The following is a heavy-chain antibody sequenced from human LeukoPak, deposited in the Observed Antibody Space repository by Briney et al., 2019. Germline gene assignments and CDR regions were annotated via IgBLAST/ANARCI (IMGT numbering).Heavy chain of an antibody. CDR1: GFTFSGYP. Sequence: PGGSLRLSCAASGFTFSGYPIHWVRQAPGKGLEWVAVISYDGSNKYYADSVKGQFTISRDNSKSTLYLQMRSLRAEDTAIYYCAKDGDWRPAADWGQGTLVIVSS. CDR2: ISYDGSNK. V-gene: IGHV3-30-3*02. D-gene: IGHD2-2*01. J-gene: IGHJ4*02. CDR3: AKDGDWRPAAD.